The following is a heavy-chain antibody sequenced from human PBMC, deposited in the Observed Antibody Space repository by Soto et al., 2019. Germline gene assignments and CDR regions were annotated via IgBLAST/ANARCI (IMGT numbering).Heavy chain of an antibody. CDR3: ARSYCGDDCALDH. V-gene: IGHV3-30-3*01. CDR1: GFIFSNYV. CDR2: ISYGGNSK. D-gene: IGHD2-21*02. Sequence: PGGSLRLSCAASGFIFSNYVMHWVRQAPGKGLEWVAVISYGGNSKHYADSVKGRFTISRDNSKSTLYVQMNSLRAEDTAVYYCARSYCGDDCALDHWGQGTLVTVSS. J-gene: IGHJ4*02.